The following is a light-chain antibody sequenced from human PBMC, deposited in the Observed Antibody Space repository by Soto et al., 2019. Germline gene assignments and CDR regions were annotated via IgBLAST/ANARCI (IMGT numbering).Light chain of an antibody. CDR3: QQYNTYFPWT. CDR1: QTISSW. J-gene: IGKJ1*01. V-gene: IGKV1-5*03. Sequence: DIQMTQSPSTLSGSVGDRVTITCRASQTISSWLAWYQQKPGKAPKLLIYETSNLESGVPSRFSGGGSGTEFTLTISSLQPDDFATYYRQQYNTYFPWTFGQGTKVDIK. CDR2: ETS.